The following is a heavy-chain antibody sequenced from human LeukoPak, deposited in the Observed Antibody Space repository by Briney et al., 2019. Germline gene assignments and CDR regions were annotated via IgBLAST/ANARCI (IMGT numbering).Heavy chain of an antibody. CDR1: GGSFSGYY. CDR3: ARGHYFRDY. CDR2: IYYSGST. J-gene: IGHJ4*02. D-gene: IGHD2-21*01. Sequence: PSETLSLTCAVYGGSFSGYYWSWIRQPPGKGLEWIGSIYYSGSTYYNPSLKSRVTISIDTSKNQFSLKLSSVTAADTAVYYCARGHYFRDYWGQGTLVTVSS. V-gene: IGHV4-34*01.